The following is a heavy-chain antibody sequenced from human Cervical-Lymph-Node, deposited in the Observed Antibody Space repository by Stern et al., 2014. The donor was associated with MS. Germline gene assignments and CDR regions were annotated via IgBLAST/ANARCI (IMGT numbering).Heavy chain of an antibody. Sequence: DQLGESGGGVVQPGRSLRLSCSASGFTFSSYGMHWVRQIPGKGLEWVALISSDGTEEFYADSVKGRFTISRDNSKKTLYLQMNGLRAEDTAVYSCAKRRDGFNYLASWGQGTLVTVSS. CDR2: ISSDGTEE. V-gene: IGHV3-30*18. CDR1: GFTFSSYG. J-gene: IGHJ5*01. CDR3: AKRRDGFNYLAS. D-gene: IGHD5-24*01.